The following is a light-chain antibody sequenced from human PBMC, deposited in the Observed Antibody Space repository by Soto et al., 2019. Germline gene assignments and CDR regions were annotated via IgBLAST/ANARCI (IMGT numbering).Light chain of an antibody. Sequence: EIVMTQSPATLSVSPGERATLSCRASQSVNSNLAWYQQKLGQAPRLLIYDASTRATGIPDRFSGSGSGTDFSLTISRLEPEDFAVYYCQQYGSSVTFGQGTRLEI. CDR2: DAS. CDR1: QSVNSN. CDR3: QQYGSSVT. J-gene: IGKJ5*01. V-gene: IGKV3-20*01.